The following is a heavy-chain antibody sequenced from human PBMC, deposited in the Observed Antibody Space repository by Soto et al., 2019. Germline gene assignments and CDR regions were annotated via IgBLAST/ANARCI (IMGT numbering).Heavy chain of an antibody. V-gene: IGHV4-34*01. CDR2: INHSGST. CDR3: ARGGQERSFDP. CDR1: GGSFSGYY. D-gene: IGHD1-26*01. J-gene: IGHJ5*02. Sequence: SETLSLTCAVYGGSFSGYYWSWIRQPPGKGLEWIGEINHSGSTNYNPSLKSRVTISVDTSKNQFSLKLSSVTAADTAVYYCARGGQERSFDPWGHGTLVTVSS.